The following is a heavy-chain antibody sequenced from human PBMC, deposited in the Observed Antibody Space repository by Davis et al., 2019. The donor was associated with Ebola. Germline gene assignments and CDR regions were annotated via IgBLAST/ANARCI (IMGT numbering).Heavy chain of an antibody. Sequence: PGGSLRLSCAASGFTFSSYSMNWVRQAPGKGLEWVSSISSSSSYIYYADSVKGRFTISRDNAKNSLYLQMNSLRAEDTAVYYCATAWGFEGITGNGDYWGQGTLVTVSS. CDR1: GFTFSSYS. CDR3: ATAWGFEGITGNGDY. D-gene: IGHD1-20*01. V-gene: IGHV3-21*01. CDR2: ISSSSSYI. J-gene: IGHJ4*02.